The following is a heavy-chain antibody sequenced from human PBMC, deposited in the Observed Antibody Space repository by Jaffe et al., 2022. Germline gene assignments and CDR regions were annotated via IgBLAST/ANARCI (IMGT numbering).Heavy chain of an antibody. V-gene: IGHV3-21*01. CDR2: ISSSSSYI. CDR3: ARDPSVGYIWGSYHDEDCYFDY. Sequence: EVQLVESGGGLVKPGGSLRLSCAASGFTFSSYSMNWVRQAPGKGLEWVSSISSSSSYIYYADSVKGRFTISRDNAKNSLYLQMNSLRAEDTAVYYCARDPSVGYIWGSYHDEDCYFDYWGQGTLVTVSS. J-gene: IGHJ4*02. D-gene: IGHD3-16*02. CDR1: GFTFSSYS.